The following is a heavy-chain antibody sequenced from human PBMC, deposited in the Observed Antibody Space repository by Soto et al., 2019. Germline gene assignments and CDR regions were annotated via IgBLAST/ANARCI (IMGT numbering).Heavy chain of an antibody. J-gene: IGHJ4*02. CDR2: IYYSGST. V-gene: IGHV4-39*01. CDR1: GGSISSSSYY. Sequence: QLQLQESGPGLVKPSETLSLTCTVSGGSISSSSYYWGWIRQPPGKGLEWIGSIYYSGSTYYNPSLKSRVTISVDTSKNQFSLKLSSVTAADTAVYYCARHSDYYDSDYWGQGTLVTVSS. D-gene: IGHD3-22*01. CDR3: ARHSDYYDSDY.